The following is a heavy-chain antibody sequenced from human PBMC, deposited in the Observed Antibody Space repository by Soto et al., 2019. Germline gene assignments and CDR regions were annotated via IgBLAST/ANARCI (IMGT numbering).Heavy chain of an antibody. CDR2: IFYSGDT. J-gene: IGHJ6*02. CDR3: ARRPYYYYGMDV. V-gene: IGHV4-59*08. CDR1: GGSISNYY. Sequence: SETLSLTCTVSGGSISNYYWTWIRQPPGKGLEWIGYIFYSGDTNYNPSLKSRVTISVDTSKNQFSLKLSSVTAADTAVYYCARRPYYYYGMDVWGQGTTVTVSS.